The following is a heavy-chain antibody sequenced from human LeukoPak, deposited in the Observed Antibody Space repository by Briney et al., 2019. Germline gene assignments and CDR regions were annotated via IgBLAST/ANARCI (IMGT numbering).Heavy chain of an antibody. Sequence: ASETLSLTRTVSGGSISSSSYYWGWIRQPPGKGLEWIGSIYYSGSTYYNPSLKSRVTISVDTSKNQFSLKLSSVTAADTAVYYCARVGAQYSSVGFDPWGQGTLVTVSS. D-gene: IGHD6-19*01. CDR1: GGSISSSSYY. CDR2: IYYSGST. J-gene: IGHJ5*02. V-gene: IGHV4-39*07. CDR3: ARVGAQYSSVGFDP.